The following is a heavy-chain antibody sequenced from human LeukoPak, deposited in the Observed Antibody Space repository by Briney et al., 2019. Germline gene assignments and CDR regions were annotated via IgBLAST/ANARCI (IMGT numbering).Heavy chain of an antibody. J-gene: IGHJ4*02. Sequence: PGASVKVSCKASGYTFTGYYMHWVRQAPGQGLEWMGWINPNSGGTNYAQKFQGRVTMTRDTSISTAYMELSRLRSDDTAVYCCARGTFGGSYKSGDYWGQGTLVTVSS. CDR2: INPNSGGT. CDR1: GYTFTGYY. V-gene: IGHV1-2*02. CDR3: ARGTFGGSYKSGDY. D-gene: IGHD1-26*01.